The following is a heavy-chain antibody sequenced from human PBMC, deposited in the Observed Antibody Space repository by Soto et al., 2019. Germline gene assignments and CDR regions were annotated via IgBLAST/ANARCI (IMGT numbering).Heavy chain of an antibody. V-gene: IGHV3-30*18. CDR3: AKDLFRDAQRWLGIRWELYYYYYGMDV. CDR2: ISYDGSNK. J-gene: IGHJ6*02. CDR1: GFTFSSYG. Sequence: GGSLRLSCAASGFTFSSYGMHWVRQAPGKGLEWVAVISYDGSNKYYADSVKGRFTISRDNSKNTLYLQMNSLRAEDTAVYYCAKDLFRDAQRWLGIRWELYYYYYGMDVWGQGTTVTVSS. D-gene: IGHD3-10*01.